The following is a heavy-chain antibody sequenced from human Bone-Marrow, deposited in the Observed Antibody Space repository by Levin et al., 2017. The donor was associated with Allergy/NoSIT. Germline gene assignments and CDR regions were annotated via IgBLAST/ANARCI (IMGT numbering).Heavy chain of an antibody. Sequence: LSLTCAASGFTFTDYAIHWIRQAPGRGLEWVSGVSWNSGTIGYADSVKGRFTISRDNAKNSLYQQMNSLRTEDTALYFCARHKDYGGNGYYYYGMDVWGQGTTVTVSS. CDR3: ARHKDYGGNGYYYYGMDV. J-gene: IGHJ6*02. CDR1: GFTFTDYA. V-gene: IGHV3-9*01. CDR2: VSWNSGTI. D-gene: IGHD4-23*01.